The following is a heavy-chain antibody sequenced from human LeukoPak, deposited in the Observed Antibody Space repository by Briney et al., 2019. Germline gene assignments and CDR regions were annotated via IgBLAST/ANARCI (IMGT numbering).Heavy chain of an antibody. Sequence: GGSLRLSCAASGFIFSSYWMHWVRQAPGKGLVWIARINSDGYSISYADSVKGRFTISRDNTKNTLYLQMNSLRAEDTAVYYCARAVAVAGTDYWGQGILVTVSS. D-gene: IGHD6-19*01. J-gene: IGHJ4*02. V-gene: IGHV3-74*01. CDR3: ARAVAVAGTDY. CDR1: GFIFSSYW. CDR2: INSDGYSI.